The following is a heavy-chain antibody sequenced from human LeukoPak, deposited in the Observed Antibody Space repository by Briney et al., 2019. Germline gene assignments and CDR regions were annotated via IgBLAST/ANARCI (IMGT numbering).Heavy chain of an antibody. CDR3: AREEIVVVPAAMFGGYYYYYYMDV. J-gene: IGHJ6*03. V-gene: IGHV3-33*01. CDR2: IWYDGSNK. CDR1: GFTFSSYG. D-gene: IGHD2-2*01. Sequence: GRSLGLSCAASGFTFSSYGMHWVRQAPGKGLEWVAVIWYDGSNKYYADSVKGRFTISRDNSKNTLYLQMNSLRAEDTAVYYCAREEIVVVPAAMFGGYYYYYYMDVWGKGTTVTVSS.